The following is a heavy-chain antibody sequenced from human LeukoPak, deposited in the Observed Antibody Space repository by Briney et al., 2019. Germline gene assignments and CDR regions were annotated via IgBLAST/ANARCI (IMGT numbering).Heavy chain of an antibody. V-gene: IGHV1-8*01. D-gene: IGHD2-15*01. Sequence: ASVKVSCKASGYTFTSYDINWVRQATAQGREWMGWMNPNSGNTGYAQKFQGRVTMTRNTSISTAYMELSSLRSEDTAVYYCARERGYCSGGSCYRPRRFDPWGQGTLVTVSS. J-gene: IGHJ5*02. CDR2: MNPNSGNT. CDR3: ARERGYCSGGSCYRPRRFDP. CDR1: GYTFTSYD.